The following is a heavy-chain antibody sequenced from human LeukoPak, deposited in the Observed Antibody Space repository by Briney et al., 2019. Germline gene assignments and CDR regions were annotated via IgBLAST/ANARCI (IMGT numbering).Heavy chain of an antibody. CDR2: IYHNGDS. V-gene: IGHV4-38-2*01. CDR3: ARQGSCSNTNCNRWFDP. J-gene: IGHJ5*02. Sequence: SETLSLTCAVSGYYISSGYYWGWIRQPPGEGLEWIASIYHNGDSYYNSSLKSRVTISVDTSKNQFSLKVSSVTAADTALHYCARQGSCSNTNCNRWFDPWGQGTLVIVSS. D-gene: IGHD2-2*01. CDR1: GYYISSGYY.